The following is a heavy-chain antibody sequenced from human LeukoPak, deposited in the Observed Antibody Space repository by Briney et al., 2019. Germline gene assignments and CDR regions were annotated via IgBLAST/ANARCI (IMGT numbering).Heavy chain of an antibody. V-gene: IGHV1-46*01. CDR2: INPSGGST. D-gene: IGHD3-22*01. CDR1: GGTFSSYA. CDR3: ARERLSFYDSSGYTPERYFQH. J-gene: IGHJ1*01. Sequence: ASVKVSCKASGGTFSSYAISWVRQAPGQGLEWMGIINPSGGSTSYAQKFQGRVTMTRDTSTSTVYMELSSLRSEDTAVYYCARERLSFYDSSGYTPERYFQHWGQGTLVTVSS.